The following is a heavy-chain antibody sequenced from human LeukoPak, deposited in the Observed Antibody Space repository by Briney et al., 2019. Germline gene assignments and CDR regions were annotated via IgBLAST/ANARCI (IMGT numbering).Heavy chain of an antibody. CDR1: GGSISSYY. J-gene: IGHJ5*02. Sequence: SETLSLTCTVSGGSISSYYWSWIRQPAGKGLEWIGRIYTSGSTNYNPSLKSRVTISVDTSKNQSSLKLSSVTAADTAVYYCARVLSEAAAGTEWFDPWGQGTLVTVSS. V-gene: IGHV4-4*07. D-gene: IGHD6-13*01. CDR3: ARVLSEAAAGTEWFDP. CDR2: IYTSGST.